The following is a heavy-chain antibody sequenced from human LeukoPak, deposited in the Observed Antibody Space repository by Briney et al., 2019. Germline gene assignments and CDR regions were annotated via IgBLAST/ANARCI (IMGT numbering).Heavy chain of an antibody. J-gene: IGHJ4*02. CDR1: GYSISSGYY. Sequence: SETLSLTCAVSGYSISSGYYWGWIRPPPGKGLEWIGSIYHSGSTYYNPSLKSRVTISVDTSKNQFSLKLSSVTAADTAVYYCARGGGSYYDFWSALEYWGQGTLVTVSS. CDR3: ARGGGSYYDFWSALEY. CDR2: IYHSGST. V-gene: IGHV4-38-2*01. D-gene: IGHD3-3*01.